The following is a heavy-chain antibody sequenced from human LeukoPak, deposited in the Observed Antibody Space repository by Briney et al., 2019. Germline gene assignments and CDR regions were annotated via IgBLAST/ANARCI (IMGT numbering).Heavy chain of an antibody. Sequence: ASVKVSCKASGGTFSRYAISWVRQAPGQGLEWMGGIIPIFGTANYAQKFQGRVTITADESTSTAYMELSSLRSEDTAVYYCARDVREYSSSRPWFDPWGQGTLVTVSS. CDR1: GGTFSRYA. D-gene: IGHD6-6*01. CDR2: IIPIFGTA. CDR3: ARDVREYSSSRPWFDP. J-gene: IGHJ5*02. V-gene: IGHV1-69*13.